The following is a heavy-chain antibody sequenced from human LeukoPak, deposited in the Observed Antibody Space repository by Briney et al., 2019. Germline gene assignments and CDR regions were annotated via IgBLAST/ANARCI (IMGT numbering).Heavy chain of an antibody. V-gene: IGHV4-4*09. D-gene: IGHD1-26*01. CDR1: GGSISSYY. J-gene: IGHJ4*02. CDR2: IYTSGST. Sequence: SETLSLTCTVSGGSISSYYWSWIRQPPGKGLEWIGYIYTSGSTNYNPSLKSRVTVSVDTSKNQFSLKLSSVTAADTAVYYCARQGVVGATIDYWGQGTLVTVSS. CDR3: ARQGVVGATIDY.